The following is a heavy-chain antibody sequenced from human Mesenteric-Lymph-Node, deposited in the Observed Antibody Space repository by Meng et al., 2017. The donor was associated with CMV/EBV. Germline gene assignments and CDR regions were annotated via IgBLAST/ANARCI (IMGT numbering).Heavy chain of an antibody. CDR3: AKSGGRGVITPLLAFDY. J-gene: IGHJ4*02. V-gene: IGHV3-23*01. CDR1: GGSISSSSYY. CDR2: IGGSGDNT. Sequence: ETLSLTCTVSGGSISSSSYYWGWIRQPPGKGLEWVSGIGGSGDNTYYSDSVKGRFTVSRDNSKNTLYLQMSSLRAEDTAVYYCAKSGGRGVITPLLAFDYWGQGTLVTVSS. D-gene: IGHD3-10*01.